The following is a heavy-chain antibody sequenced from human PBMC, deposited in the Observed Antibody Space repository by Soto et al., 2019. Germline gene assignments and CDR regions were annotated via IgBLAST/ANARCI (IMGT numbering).Heavy chain of an antibody. Sequence: GGSLRLSCAASGFIFSTYGIHWGRQAPGKGLEWLSVISYDGNNKYYADSVKGRFTISRDNSKNTLWLQMDSLRTEDTAVYYCAKDLLLTTITTVGDWGQGTLVTVSS. D-gene: IGHD4-17*01. CDR3: AKDLLLTTITTVGD. V-gene: IGHV3-30*18. CDR2: ISYDGNNK. J-gene: IGHJ4*02. CDR1: GFIFSTYG.